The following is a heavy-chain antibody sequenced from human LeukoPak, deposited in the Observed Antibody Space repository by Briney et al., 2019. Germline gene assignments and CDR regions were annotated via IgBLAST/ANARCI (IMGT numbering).Heavy chain of an antibody. J-gene: IGHJ5*02. CDR1: GFTFSSYW. CDR3: AKAVVTPYNWFDP. V-gene: IGHV3-7*03. Sequence: GGSLRLSCAASGFTFSSYWMSWVRQAPGKGLEWVANIKEDGSKKYYVDSVKGRFTISRDNAKNSLYLQMNSLRAEDTAVYYCAKAVVTPYNWFDPWGQGTLVTVSS. D-gene: IGHD4-23*01. CDR2: IKEDGSKK.